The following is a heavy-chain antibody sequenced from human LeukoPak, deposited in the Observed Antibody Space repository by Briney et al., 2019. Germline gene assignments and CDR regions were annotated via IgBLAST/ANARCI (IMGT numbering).Heavy chain of an antibody. CDR1: GFTFSSYG. Sequence: GGSLRLSCAASGFTFSSYGMHWVRQAPGKGLEWVAVISYDGSNKYYADSVKGRFTISRDNSKNTLYLQMNSLRAEDTAVYYCAKDRAEEGFDPWGQGTLVTVSS. CDR3: AKDRAEEGFDP. J-gene: IGHJ5*02. V-gene: IGHV3-30*18. CDR2: ISYDGSNK. D-gene: IGHD3-10*01.